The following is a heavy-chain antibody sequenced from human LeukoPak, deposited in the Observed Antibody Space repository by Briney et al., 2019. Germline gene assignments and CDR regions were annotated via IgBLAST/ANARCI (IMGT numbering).Heavy chain of an antibody. CDR3: ARDSGYSYADDY. CDR1: GFTFRSYA. V-gene: IGHV3-48*02. J-gene: IGHJ4*02. D-gene: IGHD5-18*01. Sequence: GGSLRLSCAASGFTFRSYAMQWVRQAPGKGLGWVSYITYNSGTIFYADSVKGRFTISRDNAKDSLYLQMSSLRDGDTAVYYCARDSGYSYADDYWGQGTLVTVSS. CDR2: ITYNSGTI.